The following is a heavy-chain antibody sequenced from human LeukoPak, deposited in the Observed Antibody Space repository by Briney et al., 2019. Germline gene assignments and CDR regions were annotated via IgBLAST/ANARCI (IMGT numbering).Heavy chain of an antibody. CDR3: TTDLLDY. CDR1: GFTLFTFNNAW. Sequence: PGGSLRLPCTASGFTLFTFNNAWMSWVRQTPGKGLEWIGRIKSKTDGGATEYTAPVKGRFSISRDDLKNTVYLQMNSLKTEDTAVYYCTTDLLDYWGQGTLVTVSS. J-gene: IGHJ4*02. CDR2: IKSKTDGGAT. V-gene: IGHV3-15*01.